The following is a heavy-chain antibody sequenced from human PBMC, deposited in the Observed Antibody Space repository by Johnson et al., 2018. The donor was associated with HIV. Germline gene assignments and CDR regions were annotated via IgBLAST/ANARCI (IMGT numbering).Heavy chain of an antibody. J-gene: IGHJ3*02. D-gene: IGHD3-10*01. V-gene: IGHV3-66*01. CDR3: ARGNMVRGVTHAFDI. Sequence: VQVVESGGGLVQPGGSLRLSCVASGLTVSGNYMSWVRQAPGKGLEWVSVMYSGGSTYYADSVKGRFTISRDTSKNTLYLQMNSLRAEDTAVYYCARGNMVRGVTHAFDIWDQGTMVTVSS. CDR1: GLTVSGNY. CDR2: MYSGGST.